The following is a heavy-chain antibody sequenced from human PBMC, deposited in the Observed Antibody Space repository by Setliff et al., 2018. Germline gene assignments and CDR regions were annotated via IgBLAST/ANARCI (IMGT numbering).Heavy chain of an antibody. CDR1: GFTFSGSA. Sequence: PGGSLSLSCAVSGFTFSGSAVHWVRQASGKGLEWVGRIRSKAFSYATRYTESMKGRFTISRDDSKNTAYLQMDSLNTEETAVYYCIVAGNYFDYWGQGTLVTVSS. D-gene: IGHD5-12*01. J-gene: IGHJ4*02. CDR2: IRSKAFSYAT. CDR3: IVAGNYFDY. V-gene: IGHV3-73*01.